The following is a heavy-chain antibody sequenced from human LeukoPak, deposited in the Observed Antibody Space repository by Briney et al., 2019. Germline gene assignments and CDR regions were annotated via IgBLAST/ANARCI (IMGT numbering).Heavy chain of an antibody. V-gene: IGHV3-48*01. CDR2: ISSSSSTI. Sequence: GGSLRLSRAASGFTFSSYSMNWVRQAPGKGLEWVSYISSSSSTIYYADSMKGRFTISRDNAKNSLYLQMNSLRGEDTAVYYCARDSSDVRDDYGDFWGQGTLVTVSS. CDR1: GFTFSSYS. CDR3: ARDSSDVRDDYGDF. J-gene: IGHJ4*02. D-gene: IGHD3-10*01.